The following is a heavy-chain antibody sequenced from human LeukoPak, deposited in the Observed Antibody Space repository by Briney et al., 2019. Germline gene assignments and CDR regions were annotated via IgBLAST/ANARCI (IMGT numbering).Heavy chain of an antibody. D-gene: IGHD3-22*01. CDR2: IKPDGSDK. CDR3: ARYYDSSGYFY. V-gene: IGHV3-7*04. CDR1: XFTFSRYW. Sequence: PGGSLRLSGVDSXFTFSRYWMSWVRQAPGKGLDWVANIKPDGSDKNYVDSVRGRFTISRDNSKNSLYLQMISLRAEDTAVYHCARYYDSSGYFYWGQGTLVTVSS. J-gene: IGHJ4*02.